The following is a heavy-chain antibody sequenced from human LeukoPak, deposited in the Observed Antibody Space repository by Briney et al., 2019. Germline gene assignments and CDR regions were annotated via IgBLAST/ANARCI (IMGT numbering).Heavy chain of an antibody. Sequence: ASVKVSCKASGYTFTSYAMNWVRQAPGQGLEWMGWINTNTGNPTYAQDFTGRFVFSLDTSVSTTYLQISSLKAEDTAVYYCAREIPRRYYDSSGYGPNWFDPWGQGTLVTVSS. CDR3: AREIPRRYYDSSGYGPNWFDP. V-gene: IGHV7-4-1*02. J-gene: IGHJ5*02. CDR1: GYTFTSYA. D-gene: IGHD3-22*01. CDR2: INTNTGNP.